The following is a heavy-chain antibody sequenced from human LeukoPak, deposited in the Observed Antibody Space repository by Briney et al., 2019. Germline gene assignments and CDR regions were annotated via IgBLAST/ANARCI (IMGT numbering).Heavy chain of an antibody. D-gene: IGHD6-19*01. CDR1: GGSFSSYY. J-gene: IGHJ4*02. V-gene: IGHV4-59*01. Sequence: SETLSLTCTVSGGSFSSYYWSWIRQPPGKGLEWIGYIYYSGSTDYNPSLKSRVTISVETSKNQFSLNLSSVTTADTAVYYCARGRLARSPYFDYWGQGTLVTVSS. CDR3: ARGRLARSPYFDY. CDR2: IYYSGST.